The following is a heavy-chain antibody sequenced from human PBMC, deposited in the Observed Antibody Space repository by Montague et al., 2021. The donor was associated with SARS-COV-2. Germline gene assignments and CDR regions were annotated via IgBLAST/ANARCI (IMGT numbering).Heavy chain of an antibody. CDR2: MYYRGIT. J-gene: IGHJ4*02. CDR1: GGSISSSSYY. Sequence: SETLSLTCTVSGGSISSSSYYWAWIRQPPGKGLEWIGSMYYRGITYYNPALKSRVVVSVDTSKNQWSRTLTYVTACVTAVYYWATQDDPSGWIPALFDFWDPGTL. CDR3: ATQDDPSGWIPALFDF. D-gene: IGHD6-19*01. V-gene: IGHV4-39*01.